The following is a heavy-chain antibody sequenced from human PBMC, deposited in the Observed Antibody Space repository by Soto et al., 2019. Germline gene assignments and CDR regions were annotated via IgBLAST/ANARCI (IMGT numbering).Heavy chain of an antibody. D-gene: IGHD6-6*01. Sequence: PSETLSLTCTVSGGSISSYYWNWIRQPPGKGLEWIGYIYYTGSTNYNPSLKSRVTISVDTSKNQFSLKVSSVTAADTAVYYCKRGRRAAARPHSFDPWGQGTLVTVSS. V-gene: IGHV4-59*01. CDR3: KRGRRAAARPHSFDP. CDR2: IYYTGST. J-gene: IGHJ5*02. CDR1: GGSISSYY.